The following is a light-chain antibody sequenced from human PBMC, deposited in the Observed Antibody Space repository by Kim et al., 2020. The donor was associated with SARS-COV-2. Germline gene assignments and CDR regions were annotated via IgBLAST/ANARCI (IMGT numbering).Light chain of an antibody. CDR1: SGHSSYD. CDR2: LHRDGSH. Sequence: ASVTRSCTLRSGHSSYDIAWHQQQPAKGPRYLMKLHRDGSHSKGDWIPDRFSGSSSGAERYLTIPRLQSEDEADYFCQTWCTGILVFGGGTQLTVL. CDR3: QTWCTGILV. J-gene: IGLJ3*02. V-gene: IGLV4-69*01.